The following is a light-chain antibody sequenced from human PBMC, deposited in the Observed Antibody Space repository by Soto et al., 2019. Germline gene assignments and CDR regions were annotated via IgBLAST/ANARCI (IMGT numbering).Light chain of an antibody. V-gene: IGLV2-14*01. CDR3: SSYSISTAYL. CDR2: EVD. CDR1: SSDVGGYDY. Sequence: QSVRTQPAYVSGSLGQSITISCTGTSSDVGGYDYVSWYQLHPGKAPKLMVFEVDNRPSGVSYRFSGSKSGNTASLTISGLQAEDEADYFCSSYSISTAYLFGTGTKVTVL. J-gene: IGLJ1*01.